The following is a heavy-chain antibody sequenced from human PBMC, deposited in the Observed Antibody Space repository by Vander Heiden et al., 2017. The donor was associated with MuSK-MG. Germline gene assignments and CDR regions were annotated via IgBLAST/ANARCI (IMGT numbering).Heavy chain of an antibody. Sequence: EAQLLPSGAEMKKPGSTVRISCRVSGYGFSDYYLHWVQQAPGKGLEWMGLVHPEDGETLFAEKCQDRITMSADASTETGYMELSSLRSEDTAVYYCATAPIVVIPAASFDSWGQGTLVTVSS. CDR3: ATAPIVVIPAASFDS. D-gene: IGHD2-2*01. CDR1: GYGFSDYY. CDR2: VHPEDGET. J-gene: IGHJ4*02. V-gene: IGHV1-69-2*01.